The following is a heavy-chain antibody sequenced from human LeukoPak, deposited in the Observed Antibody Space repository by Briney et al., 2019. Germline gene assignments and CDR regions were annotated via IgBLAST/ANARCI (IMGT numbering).Heavy chain of an antibody. CDR2: IYYSGST. D-gene: IGHD5-12*01. CDR3: ARDRTGYGHLDY. J-gene: IGHJ4*02. CDR1: GGSISSGGYY. Sequence: PSQTLSLTCTVPGGSISSGGYYWSWIRQHPGKGLEWIGYIYYSGSTYYNPSLKSRVTISVDTSKNQFSLKLNSVTAADTAVYYCARDRTGYGHLDYWGQGTLVTVSS. V-gene: IGHV4-31*03.